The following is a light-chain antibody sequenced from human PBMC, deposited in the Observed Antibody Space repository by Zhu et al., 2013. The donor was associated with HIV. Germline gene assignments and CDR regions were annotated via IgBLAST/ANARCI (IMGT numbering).Light chain of an antibody. CDR1: QSVRIN. J-gene: IGKJ4*01. Sequence: EVVLTQSPATLSVFTGEAATLSCRASQSVRINLAWYQQRPGQAPRLLIYGASTRATGTPDRFSGSGSGTEFTLTISRLESEDFAVYYCQHYAGSLTFGGGTKVEIK. CDR3: QHYAGSLT. V-gene: IGKV3-15*01. CDR2: GAS.